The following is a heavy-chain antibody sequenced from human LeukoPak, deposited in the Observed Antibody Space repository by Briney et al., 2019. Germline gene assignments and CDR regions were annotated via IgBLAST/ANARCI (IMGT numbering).Heavy chain of an antibody. CDR2: ISYDGSNK. D-gene: IGHD1-26*01. Sequence: PGRSLRLSCAASGFTFSSYAMHWVRQAPGKGLEWVAVISYDGSNKYYADSVKGRFTISRDNSKNTLYLQMNSLRAEDTAVYYCASGPPGAGFDYWGQGTLVTVSS. V-gene: IGHV3-30-3*01. J-gene: IGHJ4*02. CDR3: ASGPPGAGFDY. CDR1: GFTFSSYA.